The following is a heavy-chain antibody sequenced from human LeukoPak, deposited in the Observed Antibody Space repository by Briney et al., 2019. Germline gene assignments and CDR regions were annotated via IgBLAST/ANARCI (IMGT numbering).Heavy chain of an antibody. CDR2: LNTDGSNT. J-gene: IGHJ6*03. Sequence: GGSLSLSCAASGFTFNSFWMHWVRPAPGKGLVWVSRLNTDGSNTRHEDSVKGRLTISTDNAKNTLYLQMNSLRAEDTAVYNCARDYSSSWYYYYYYMDVWGKGTTVTVSS. D-gene: IGHD6-13*01. CDR3: ARDYSSSWYYYYYYMDV. V-gene: IGHV3-74*01. CDR1: GFTFNSFW.